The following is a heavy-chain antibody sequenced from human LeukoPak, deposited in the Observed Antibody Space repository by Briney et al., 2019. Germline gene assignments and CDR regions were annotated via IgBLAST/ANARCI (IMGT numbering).Heavy chain of an antibody. D-gene: IGHD3-22*01. CDR2: IYYSGST. CDR3: ARSPQDYYDSSGYYWFDP. Sequence: KPSETLSLTCTVSGGSISSYYWSWIRQPPGKGLEWIGYIYYSGSTNYNPSLKSRVTISVDTSKNQFSLKLSSVTAADTAVYYCARSPQDYYDSSGYYWFDPWGQGTLITVSS. J-gene: IGHJ5*02. CDR1: GGSISSYY. V-gene: IGHV4-59*01.